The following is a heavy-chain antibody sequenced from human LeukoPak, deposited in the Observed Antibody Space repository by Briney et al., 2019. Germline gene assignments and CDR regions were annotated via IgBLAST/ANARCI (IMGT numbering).Heavy chain of an antibody. J-gene: IGHJ4*02. V-gene: IGHV5-51*01. CDR1: GYSFTSYW. CDR3: ARRGYYDSSGYYPERHTPDY. Sequence: GESLKISCKGSGYSFTSYWIGWVRQMPGKGLEWMGIIYPGDSDTRYSPSFQGQVTISADKSISTAYLQWSSLKASDTAMYYCARRGYYDSSGYYPERHTPDYWGQGTLVTVSS. CDR2: IYPGDSDT. D-gene: IGHD3-22*01.